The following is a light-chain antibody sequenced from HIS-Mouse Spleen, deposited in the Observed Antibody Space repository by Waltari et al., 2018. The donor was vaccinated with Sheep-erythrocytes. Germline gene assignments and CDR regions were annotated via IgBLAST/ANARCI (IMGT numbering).Light chain of an antibody. V-gene: IGLV3-21*02. CDR3: QVWDSSSDHPV. CDR1: NIGSKS. CDR2: DDS. J-gene: IGLJ2*01. Sequence: SYVLTQPPSVSVAPGQTARITCGGNNIGSKSVHWYQQKPGQAPVPVGYDDSDRHSGIPERFSGSNSGTPATLTISRVEAGDEADYYCQVWDSSSDHPVFGGGTKLTVL.